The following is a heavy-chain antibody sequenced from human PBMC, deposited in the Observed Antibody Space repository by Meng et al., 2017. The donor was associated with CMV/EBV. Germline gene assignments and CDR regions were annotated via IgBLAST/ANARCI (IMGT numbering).Heavy chain of an antibody. CDR3: ARGGRYYYDSSGYCDY. CDR1: GYTFTSYG. D-gene: IGHD3-22*01. Sequence: VQLVQAGAAVKKPGASVKVSCKASGYTFTSYGISWVRQAPGQGIEWMGWISAYNGNTNYDHRPQGRVTMTTDTSTSTAYMELRSLSSDDTAVYYCARGGRYYYDSSGYCDYWGQGTLVTVSS. CDR2: ISAYNGNT. V-gene: IGHV1-18*01. J-gene: IGHJ4*02.